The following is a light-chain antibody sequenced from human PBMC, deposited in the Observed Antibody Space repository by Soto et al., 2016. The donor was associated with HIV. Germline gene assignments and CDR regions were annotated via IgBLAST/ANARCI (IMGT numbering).Light chain of an antibody. CDR1: EDIDNY. J-gene: IGKJ3*01. CDR3: QSSDSEYGCA. V-gene: IGKV1-27*01. Sequence: QLTQSPSSLSASVGDTISITCRATEDIDNYLAWFQQKPGKVPKLLIFAASTLQSGVPSRFSGSWSGTDFTLTITSLQPEDVGTYYCQSSDSEYGCAFGPGTKLHI. CDR2: AAS.